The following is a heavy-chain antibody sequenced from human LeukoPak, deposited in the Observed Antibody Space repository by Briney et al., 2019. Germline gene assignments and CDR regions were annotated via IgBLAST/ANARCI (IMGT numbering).Heavy chain of an antibody. D-gene: IGHD5-12*01. J-gene: IGHJ4*02. CDR1: GESVSSTGAS. CDR3: VRGNYDFDY. CDR2: TYYRSKWYY. V-gene: IGHV6-1*01. Sequence: SQTLSLTCAISGESVSSTGASWNWIRQSPSRGLEWLGRTYYRSKWYYEYALSVKSRIIVAPDTSNNQFSLQLNSVAPEDTAVYYCVRGNYDFDYWGQGSLVTVSS.